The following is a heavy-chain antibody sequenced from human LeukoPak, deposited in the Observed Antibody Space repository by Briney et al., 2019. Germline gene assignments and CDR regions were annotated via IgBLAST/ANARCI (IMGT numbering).Heavy chain of an antibody. Sequence: GGSLRPSCAASGFGFSTFDMTWVRQAPGKGLEWVSSISGSAIYTFTADSLKGRFSISRDNSQNILYLQMYSLRAEDTAIYFCASKLAGATYYFASWGQGTLVTVSS. J-gene: IGHJ4*02. CDR3: ASKLAGATYYFAS. V-gene: IGHV3-23*01. D-gene: IGHD6-19*01. CDR2: ISGSAIYT. CDR1: GFGFSTFD.